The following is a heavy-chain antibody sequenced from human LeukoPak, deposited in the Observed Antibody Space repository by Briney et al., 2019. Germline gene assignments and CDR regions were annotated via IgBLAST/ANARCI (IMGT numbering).Heavy chain of an antibody. Sequence: GGSLRLSCAASGFTFSSYAMHWVRQAPGKGLEWVAVISYDGSNKYYADSEKGRFTISRDNSKNTLYLQMNSLRAEGTAVYYCARGGDGYSIWGQGTLVTVSS. V-gene: IGHV3-30*01. J-gene: IGHJ4*02. D-gene: IGHD5-24*01. CDR1: GFTFSSYA. CDR3: ARGGDGYSI. CDR2: ISYDGSNK.